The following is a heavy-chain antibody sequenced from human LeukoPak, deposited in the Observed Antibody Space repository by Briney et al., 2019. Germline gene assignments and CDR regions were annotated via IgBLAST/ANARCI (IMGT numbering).Heavy chain of an antibody. J-gene: IGHJ4*02. CDR3: AKGNFYDYVWGSYVDY. CDR1: GFTFSSYA. D-gene: IGHD3-16*01. Sequence: GGSLRLSCAASGFTFSSYAMSWVRQPPGKGLEWVSAISGSGGSTYYADSVKGRFTISRDNSKNTLYLQMNSLRAEDTAVYYCAKGNFYDYVWGSYVDYWGQGTLVTVSS. CDR2: ISGSGGST. V-gene: IGHV3-23*01.